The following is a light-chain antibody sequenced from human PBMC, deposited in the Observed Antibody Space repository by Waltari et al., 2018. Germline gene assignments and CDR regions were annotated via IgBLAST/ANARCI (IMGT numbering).Light chain of an antibody. CDR3: SSRNGRANHVV. CDR2: GKD. Sequence: SSELTQDPAVSVALGQTVRFTCQGDSLRTSYASWYQLKPGQAPVLVIYGKDNRPPGIPDRSSGYSSGTTSSLTITGAQAEDEADYYCSSRNGRANHVVFAGGTKVTVL. V-gene: IGLV3-19*01. CDR1: SLRTSY. J-gene: IGLJ2*01.